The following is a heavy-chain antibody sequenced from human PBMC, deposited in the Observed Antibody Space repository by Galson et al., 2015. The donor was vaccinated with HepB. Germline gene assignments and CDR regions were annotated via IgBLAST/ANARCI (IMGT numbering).Heavy chain of an antibody. V-gene: IGHV3-21*01. CDR2: ISSSSSYI. Sequence: SLRLSCAASGFTFSSYSMNWVRQAPGKGLEWVSSISSSSSYIYYADSVKGRFTISRDNAKNSLYLQMNSLRAEDTAVYYCARAGPHYGGNLVDDAFDIWGQGTMVTVSS. CDR1: GFTFSSYS. J-gene: IGHJ3*02. D-gene: IGHD4-23*01. CDR3: ARAGPHYGGNLVDDAFDI.